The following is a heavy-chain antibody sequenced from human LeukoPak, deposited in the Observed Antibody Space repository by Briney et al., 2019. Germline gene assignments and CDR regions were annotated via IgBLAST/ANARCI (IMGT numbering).Heavy chain of an antibody. CDR2: ISSTNTYI. D-gene: IGHD2-2*01. Sequence: GGSLRLSCAASGFTFSSYSMNWVRQAPGKGLEWVSSISSTNTYIYYADSVKGRFTISRDNVKNSLYLQMHSLTAEDTAVYYCAKDLGGVVPAAIYYYYGMDVWGQGTTVTVPS. J-gene: IGHJ6*02. CDR3: AKDLGGVVPAAIYYYYGMDV. V-gene: IGHV3-21*06. CDR1: GFTFSSYS.